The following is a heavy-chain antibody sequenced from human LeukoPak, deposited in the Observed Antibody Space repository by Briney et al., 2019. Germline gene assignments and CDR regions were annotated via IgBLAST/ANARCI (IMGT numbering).Heavy chain of an antibody. J-gene: IGHJ4*02. CDR1: GFTFSSYS. V-gene: IGHV3-21*01. CDR2: ISSSSSYI. CDR3: ARPHYCSGGSCYNYFDY. D-gene: IGHD2-15*01. Sequence: GGSLRLSCAASGFTFSSYSMNWVRQAPGKGLEWVSSISSSSSYIYYADSVKGRFTISRDNAKNSLYLQMNSLRAEDTAVYYCARPHYCSGGSCYNYFDYWGQGTLVTVSS.